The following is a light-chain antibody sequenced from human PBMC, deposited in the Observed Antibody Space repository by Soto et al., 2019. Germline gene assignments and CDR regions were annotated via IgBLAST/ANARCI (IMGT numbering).Light chain of an antibody. V-gene: IGLV2-8*01. J-gene: IGLJ1*01. CDR2: DVN. CDR1: GGDVGGYNY. CDR3: SSYAGFNNYV. Sequence: QSALTQPPSASGSPGQSVTISCTGTGGDVGGYNYVSWYQQHPGKVPRLIIYDVNKRPSGVPDRFSGSKSDNTASLTVSGLQAEDEADYYCSSYAGFNNYVFGTGTKSPS.